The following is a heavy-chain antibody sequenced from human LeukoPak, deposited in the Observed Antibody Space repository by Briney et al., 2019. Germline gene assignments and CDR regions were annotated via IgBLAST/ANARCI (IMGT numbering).Heavy chain of an antibody. CDR1: GGTFSSYA. Sequence: SVKVSCKASGGTFSSYAISWVRQAPGQGLEWMGGIIPIFGTANYAQKFQGRVTITTDESTSTAYMELRSLRSDDTAVYYCARDLVPAAVHYYYYMDVWGKGTTVTVSS. CDR2: IIPIFGTA. V-gene: IGHV1-69*05. CDR3: ARDLVPAAVHYYYYMDV. D-gene: IGHD2-2*01. J-gene: IGHJ6*03.